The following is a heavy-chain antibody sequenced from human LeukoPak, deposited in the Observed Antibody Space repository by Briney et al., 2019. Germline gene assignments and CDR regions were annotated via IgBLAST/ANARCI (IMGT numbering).Heavy chain of an antibody. D-gene: IGHD6-6*01. CDR2: IYTGGTT. CDR3: ARDSTSYYFDY. V-gene: IGHV3-66*01. CDR1: GFTVTSNH. Sequence: GGSLRLSCAASGFTVTSNHMNCVRQAPGKGLEWVSIIYTGGTTHCADSLKDRFTISRDDSINTLYLQMNSLRAEDTAVYYCARDSTSYYFDYWGQGTLVTVSS. J-gene: IGHJ4*02.